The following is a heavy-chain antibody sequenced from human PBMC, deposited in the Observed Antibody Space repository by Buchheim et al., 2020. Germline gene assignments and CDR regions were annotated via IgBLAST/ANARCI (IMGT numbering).Heavy chain of an antibody. CDR2: ISYDGSNK. Sequence: QVQLVESGGGVVQPGRSLRLSCAASGFTFSSYGMHWVRQAPGKGLEWVAVISYDGSNKYYADSVKGRFTISRDNSKNTLYLQMNSLRAEDTAVYYCAKERRRGSGSWYGMDVWGQGTT. J-gene: IGHJ6*02. CDR1: GFTFSSYG. CDR3: AKERRRGSGSWYGMDV. D-gene: IGHD3-10*01. V-gene: IGHV3-30*18.